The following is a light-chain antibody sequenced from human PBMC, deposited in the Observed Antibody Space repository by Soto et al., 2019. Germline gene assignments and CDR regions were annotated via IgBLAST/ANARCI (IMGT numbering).Light chain of an antibody. J-gene: IGKJ5*01. CDR3: QQVHSYPLT. CDR1: QEISMW. CDR2: SAS. V-gene: IGKV1D-12*01. Sequence: IQMTQSPAFLSASVGDTGTITCRASQEISMWLAWYQQKPGKAPKLLIYSASSLLRCVPSRFTGGGSGTTFTLTISGLQPEDFASYYCQQVHSYPLTFGQGTRLEMK.